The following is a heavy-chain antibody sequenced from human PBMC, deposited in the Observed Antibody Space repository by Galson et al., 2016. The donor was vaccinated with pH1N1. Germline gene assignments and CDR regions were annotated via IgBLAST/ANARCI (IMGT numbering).Heavy chain of an antibody. J-gene: IGHJ4*02. CDR1: GFSLSTTGVN. CDR3: ARGDY. Sequence: PALVKPTQTLTLTCTFSGFSLSTTGVNVGWIRQPPGKALEWLAVIYWDDDKLYSPSLKSRLAITKDTSKNQVVLTMTNVDPVDTATYYCARGDYWGQGILVTVSS. V-gene: IGHV2-5*02. CDR2: IYWDDDK.